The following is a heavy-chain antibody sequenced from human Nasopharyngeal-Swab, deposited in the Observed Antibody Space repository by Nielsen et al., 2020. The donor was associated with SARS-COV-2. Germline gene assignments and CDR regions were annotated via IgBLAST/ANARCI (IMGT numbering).Heavy chain of an antibody. Sequence: ASVKVSCKTSGYIFTDYYIHWVRQAPGQGLEWMGRIDPNTGGTSSAQIFQGRVTMTRDTSISTVYIVVTSLTSDDTAVYYCARALSARTTFNCLGPWGQGTLVTVSS. CDR3: ARALSARTTFNCLGP. D-gene: IGHD4-17*01. J-gene: IGHJ5*02. CDR2: IDPNTGGT. CDR1: GYIFTDYY. V-gene: IGHV1-2*06.